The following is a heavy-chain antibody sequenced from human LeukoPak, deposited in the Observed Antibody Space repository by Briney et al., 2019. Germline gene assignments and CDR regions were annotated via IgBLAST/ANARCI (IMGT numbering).Heavy chain of an antibody. CDR2: ISGDGGST. Sequence: GGSLRLSCAASGFTFDDYAMHWVRRAPGKGLEWVSLISGDGGSTYYADSVKGRFTISRDNSKNSLYLQMNSLRTEDTALYYCAKEGYSYGYYYYYYMDVWGKGTTVTVSS. CDR1: GFTFDDYA. CDR3: AKEGYSYGYYYYYYMDV. J-gene: IGHJ6*03. D-gene: IGHD5-18*01. V-gene: IGHV3-43*02.